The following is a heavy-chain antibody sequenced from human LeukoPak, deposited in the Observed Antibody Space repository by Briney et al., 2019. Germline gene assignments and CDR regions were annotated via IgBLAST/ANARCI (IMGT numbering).Heavy chain of an antibody. CDR3: ARDWQCPDY. J-gene: IGHJ4*02. Sequence: TGGSLRLSCAASGFTFSGVAMNWVRQAPGKGLEWVSSITTTGSSTYYSDSVKGRFTISRDNSKNMLHLQMNSLRIEDTAVYFCARDWQCPDYWGQGTLVTVSS. CDR1: GFTFSGVA. CDR2: ITTTGSST. V-gene: IGHV3-23*01. D-gene: IGHD6-19*01.